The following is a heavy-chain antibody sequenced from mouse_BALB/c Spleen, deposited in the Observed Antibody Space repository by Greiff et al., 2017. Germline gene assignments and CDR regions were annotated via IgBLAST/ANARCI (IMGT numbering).Heavy chain of an antibody. CDR1: GDSITSGY. V-gene: IGHV3-8*02. CDR3: ARSLYGNYDAMDY. CDR2: ISYSGST. Sequence: EVKLMESGPSLVKPSQTLSLTCSVTGDSITSGYWNWIRKFPGNKLEYMGYISYSGSTYYNPSLKSRISITRDTSKNQYYLQLNSVTTEDTATYYCARSLYGNYDAMDYWGQGTSVTVSS. D-gene: IGHD2-1*01. J-gene: IGHJ4*01.